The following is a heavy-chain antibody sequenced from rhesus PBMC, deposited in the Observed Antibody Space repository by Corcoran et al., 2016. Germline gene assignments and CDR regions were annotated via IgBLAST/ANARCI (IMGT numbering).Heavy chain of an antibody. J-gene: IGHJ4*01. V-gene: IGHV3-16*02. CDR2: IKSEADGGSV. CDR3: TRNGVTFDY. D-gene: IGHD3-34*01. Sequence: EVLLVESGGGSVQPGGCLRLSCAASGFTFSNDCMSWVRQAPGKGLDWVGRIKSEADGGSVAYTESVKGRFSSTRGDSERTLYLQMNCLKTEVPARYYCTRNGVTFDYWGQGVLVTVSA. CDR1: GFTFSNDC.